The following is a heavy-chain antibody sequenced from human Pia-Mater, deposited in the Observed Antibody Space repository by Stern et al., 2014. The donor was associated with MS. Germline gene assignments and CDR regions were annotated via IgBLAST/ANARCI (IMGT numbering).Heavy chain of an antibody. D-gene: IGHD3-10*01. CDR2: MNPDSGNI. CDR3: ARRRQYYYGSGDY. CDR1: GYPFPSYD. V-gene: IGHV1-8*01. J-gene: IGHJ4*02. Sequence: QVQLVQSGADVKKPGASVKVSCKASGYPFPSYDVTWVRQAPGQGLEWMGWMNPDSGNIGYAQKFQGRVIMTRSTSISTAYMELTSLRSEDTAVYYCARRRQYYYGSGDYWGQGTLVTVSS.